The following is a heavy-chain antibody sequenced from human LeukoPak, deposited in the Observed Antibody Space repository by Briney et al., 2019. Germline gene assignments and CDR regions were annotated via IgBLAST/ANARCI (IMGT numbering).Heavy chain of an antibody. Sequence: SETLSLTCTVSDGSIRSSTDYWGWIRQSPGKGLEWIGSLYFRGITYYNPSLKSRVTISVDPSKNQFSLKLSSVTAADTAVYYCARLRPLWWPIWGQGTMVTVSS. CDR1: DGSIRSSTDY. CDR3: ARLRPLWWPI. CDR2: LYFRGIT. J-gene: IGHJ3*02. D-gene: IGHD2-21*01. V-gene: IGHV4-39*07.